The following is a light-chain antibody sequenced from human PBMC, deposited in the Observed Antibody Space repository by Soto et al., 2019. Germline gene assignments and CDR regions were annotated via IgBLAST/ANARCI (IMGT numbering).Light chain of an antibody. Sequence: EIVLTQSPGTLSLSPGERATLSCRASQSISNNYLAWYQQKPGQTPRLLSYGVSSRATGIPDRFSGSGSGTDFTLTISRLEPEDFAVYYCQQYGGSRTFGQGTKVEIK. J-gene: IGKJ1*01. CDR2: GVS. CDR1: QSISNNY. CDR3: QQYGGSRT. V-gene: IGKV3-20*01.